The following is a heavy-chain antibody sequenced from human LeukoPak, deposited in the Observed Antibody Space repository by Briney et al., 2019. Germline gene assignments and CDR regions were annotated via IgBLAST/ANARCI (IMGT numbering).Heavy chain of an antibody. CDR2: ISGSGGST. CDR1: GFTFSSYA. J-gene: IGHJ4*02. Sequence: GSLRLSCAASGFTFSSYAMSWVRQAPGKGLEWVSAISGSGGSTYYADSVKGRFTISRDNSKNTLYLQMNSLRAEDTAVYYCAKEMGITMIVVVIRTSYFDYWGQGTLVTVSS. CDR3: AKEMGITMIVVVIRTSYFDY. D-gene: IGHD3-22*01. V-gene: IGHV3-23*01.